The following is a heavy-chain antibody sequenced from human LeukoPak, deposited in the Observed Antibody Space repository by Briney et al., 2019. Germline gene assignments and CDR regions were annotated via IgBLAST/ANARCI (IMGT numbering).Heavy chain of an antibody. V-gene: IGHV1-2*02. CDR3: VRDVSLAARPDY. CDR2: INPNSGGT. D-gene: IGHD6-6*01. J-gene: IGHJ4*02. CDR1: GGTFSSYA. Sequence: ASVKVSCKASGGTFSSYAISWVRQAPGQGLEWMGWINPNSGGTNYAQKFQGRVTMTRDTSISTAYMELSSLRSDDTAVYYCVRDVSLAARPDYWGQGILVTVSS.